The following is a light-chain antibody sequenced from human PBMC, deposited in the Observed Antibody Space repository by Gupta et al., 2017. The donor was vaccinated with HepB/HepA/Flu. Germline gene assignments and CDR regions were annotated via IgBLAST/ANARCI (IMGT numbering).Light chain of an antibody. CDR1: QSISSY. Sequence: DIQMTQSPSSLSASVGDRVTITCRASQSISSYLNWYQQKPGKAPKLLIYAASSLQSGVPSRFSGSGSGTDFTLTISRLQPEDFATYYCQQCESTLWTFGQGTKLEIK. CDR3: QQCESTLWT. J-gene: IGKJ1*01. CDR2: AAS. V-gene: IGKV1-39*01.